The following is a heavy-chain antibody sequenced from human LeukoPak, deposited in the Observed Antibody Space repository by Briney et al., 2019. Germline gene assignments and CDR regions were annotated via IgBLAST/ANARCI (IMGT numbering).Heavy chain of an antibody. J-gene: IGHJ4*02. CDR3: AKGTLPDY. V-gene: IGHV3-9*01. CDR2: ISWNSGSI. Sequence: GRSLRLSCAASGFTLDDYAMHWVRQAPGKGLEWVSGISWNSGSIGYADSVKGRFTISRDNAKNSLYLQMNSLRAEDTALYYCAKGTLPDYWGQGTLVTVSS. CDR1: GFTLDDYA.